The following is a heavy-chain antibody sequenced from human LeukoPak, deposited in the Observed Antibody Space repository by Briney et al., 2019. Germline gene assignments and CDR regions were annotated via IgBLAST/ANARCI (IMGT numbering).Heavy chain of an antibody. V-gene: IGHV4-59*01. CDR2: IYYSGST. CDR3: ARGGYYGSGNDFRFDP. J-gene: IGHJ5*02. Sequence: SETLSLTCTVSGGSISSYYWSWLRQPPGKGLEWIGYIYYSGSTNYKPSLKNRVTISVDTSKNQFSLKLSSVTAADTAVYYCARGGYYGSGNDFRFDPWGQGTLVTVSS. CDR1: GGSISSYY. D-gene: IGHD3-10*01.